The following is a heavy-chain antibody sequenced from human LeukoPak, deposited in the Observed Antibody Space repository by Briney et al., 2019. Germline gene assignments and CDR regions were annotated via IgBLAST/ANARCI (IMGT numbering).Heavy chain of an antibody. V-gene: IGHV1-69*13. CDR2: IIPIFGTA. CDR3: ARAVVPAATPDAFDI. D-gene: IGHD2-2*02. J-gene: IGHJ3*02. Sequence: SVKVSCKASGGTFVSYAISWVRQAPGQGLEWMGGIIPIFGTANYAQKFQGRVTITADESTSTAYMELSSLRSEDTAVYYCARAVVPAATPDAFDIWGQGTMVTVS. CDR1: GGTFVSYA.